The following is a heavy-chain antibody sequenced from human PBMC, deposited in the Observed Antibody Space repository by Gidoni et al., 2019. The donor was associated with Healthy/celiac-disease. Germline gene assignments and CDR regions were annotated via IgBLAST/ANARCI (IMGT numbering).Heavy chain of an antibody. CDR2: ISSSSSTI. Sequence: EVQLVESGGGLVQPGGSLRLSCAASGFTFSSYSMNWVRQAPGKGLEWVSYISSSSSTIYYADSVKGRFTISRDNAKNSLYLQMNSLRAEDTAVYYCAREDSADAFDIWGQGTMVTVSS. CDR3: AREDSADAFDI. CDR1: GFTFSSYS. J-gene: IGHJ3*02. D-gene: IGHD3-10*01. V-gene: IGHV3-48*04.